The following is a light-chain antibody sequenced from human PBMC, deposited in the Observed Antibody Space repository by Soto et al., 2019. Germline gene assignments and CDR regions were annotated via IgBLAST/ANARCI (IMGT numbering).Light chain of an antibody. J-gene: IGLJ2*01. CDR1: SSDIGGYNY. V-gene: IGLV2-14*03. CDR3: SSYTSTNTLV. CDR2: DVS. Sequence: QSVLTQSASVSGSPGQSITISCTGTSSDIGGYNYVSWYQQHPDKAPQLMIFDVSNRPSGISDRFSGSKSGNMASLTISGLQAEDEADYYCSSYTSTNTLVFGGGTKVTVL.